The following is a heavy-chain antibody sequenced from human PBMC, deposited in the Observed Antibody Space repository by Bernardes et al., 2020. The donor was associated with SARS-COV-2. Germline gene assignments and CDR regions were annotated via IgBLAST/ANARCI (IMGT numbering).Heavy chain of an antibody. J-gene: IGHJ5*02. D-gene: IGHD1-26*01. CDR1: GGSIISYY. V-gene: IGHV4-59*01. CDR2: IYYSGST. CDR3: ARLNLGLWFDP. Sequence: TLSLPCTVSGGSIISYYWSWIRQPAGKGLEWIGYIYYSGSTNYNPSLKSRVTISVDTSKNQFSLKLSSVTAADTAVYYCARLNLGLWFDPWGQGTLVTVSS.